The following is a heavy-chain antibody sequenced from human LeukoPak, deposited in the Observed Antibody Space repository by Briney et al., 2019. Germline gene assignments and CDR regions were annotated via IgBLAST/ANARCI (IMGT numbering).Heavy chain of an antibody. Sequence: GGSLRLSCAASGFPFSSYAMYWVRQARGKGLVWVSRVHGDGNNIGYADSVRGRFTISRDNAKNTLYLQMNSLRPEDTAVYYCARARVGDPTDYWGQGTLVTVSS. CDR1: GFPFSSYA. CDR2: VHGDGNNI. CDR3: ARARVGDPTDY. D-gene: IGHD1-26*01. J-gene: IGHJ4*02. V-gene: IGHV3-74*01.